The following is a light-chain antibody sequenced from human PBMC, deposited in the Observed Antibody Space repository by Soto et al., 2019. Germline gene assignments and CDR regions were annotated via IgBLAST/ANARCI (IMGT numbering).Light chain of an antibody. Sequence: QSVLTQPPSASGSPGQSVTISCTGTSSDVGGYNYVSWYQHHPDKAPKLIIYEVYKRPSGVPDRFSGSKSGNTASLTVSGRQAEDEAEYYCSSYAASERFVVFGGGTKVTVL. V-gene: IGLV2-8*01. CDR3: SSYAASERFVV. J-gene: IGLJ2*01. CDR1: SSDVGGYNY. CDR2: EVY.